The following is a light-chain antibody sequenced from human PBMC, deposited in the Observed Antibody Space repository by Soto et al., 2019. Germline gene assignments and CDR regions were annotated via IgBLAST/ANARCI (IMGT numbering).Light chain of an antibody. J-gene: IGLJ1*01. V-gene: IGLV2-14*01. Sequence: QSVLTQPASVSGSPGQSITISCPGTSSDVGGYNYVSWYQQHPGKAPKLMIYDVTNRPSGVSNRFSGSKSGNTASLTISGLQAEDEADYYCSSYTSSTTQIFGIGTKVTVL. CDR3: SSYTSSTTQI. CDR2: DVT. CDR1: SSDVGGYNY.